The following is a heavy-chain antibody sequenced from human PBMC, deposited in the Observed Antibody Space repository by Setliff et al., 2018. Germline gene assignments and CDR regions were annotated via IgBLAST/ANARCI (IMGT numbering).Heavy chain of an antibody. CDR1: GGSISSGSYY. V-gene: IGHV4-61*09. Sequence: SETLSLTCTVSGGSISSGSYYWSWIRQPAGKGLEWIGHIYTSGSTNYNPSLKSRVTISVDTSENQFSLRLNSVTAADTAVYYCARLWISYESNTYFYPKYFDFWGQGTLVTVSS. CDR2: IYTSGST. J-gene: IGHJ4*02. D-gene: IGHD3-22*01. CDR3: ARLWISYESNTYFYPKYFDF.